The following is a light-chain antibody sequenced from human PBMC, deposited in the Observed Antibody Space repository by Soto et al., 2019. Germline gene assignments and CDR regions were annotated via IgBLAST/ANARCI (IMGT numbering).Light chain of an antibody. Sequence: QSVLTQPPSASGSPGQSVTISCTGTSSDVGGYNYVAWYQQHPGKAPKLMIYEVSKRPSGVPDRFSGSKSGNTASLTVSGLQAEDEADYYCGSYGGSNIGVFGGGTQLTVL. CDR1: SSDVGGYNY. J-gene: IGLJ3*02. CDR2: EVS. V-gene: IGLV2-8*01. CDR3: GSYGGSNIGV.